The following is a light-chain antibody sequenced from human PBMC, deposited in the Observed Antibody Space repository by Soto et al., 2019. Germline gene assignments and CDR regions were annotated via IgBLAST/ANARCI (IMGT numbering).Light chain of an antibody. V-gene: IGLV1-40*01. J-gene: IGLJ2*01. CDR2: ANT. Sequence: QSVLTQPPSVTGAPGQRVTISCTGNNSNIGAGSGVNWYQQFPDKAPKLLIYANTHRPSGVPDRFSCSTSATSASLAITGLQTQDEADYYCQSFDSSLTGLIFGGGTQLTVL. CDR1: NSNIGAGSG. CDR3: QSFDSSLTGLI.